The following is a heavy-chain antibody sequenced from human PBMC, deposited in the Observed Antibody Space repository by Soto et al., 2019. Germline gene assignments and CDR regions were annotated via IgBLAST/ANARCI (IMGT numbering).Heavy chain of an antibody. Sequence: QVQLAESGGGVVQPGRSLRLSCAASGFIFNNYGMHWVRQAPGKGLEWVAVISYDGSNTYYADSVKGRFTISRDTSKNTLYLQMNSLRPEDTAMYYCAKDQRYNWSYVPPYHWGQGTLVTVSS. CDR1: GFIFNNYG. D-gene: IGHD1-7*01. J-gene: IGHJ5*02. CDR3: AKDQRYNWSYVPPYH. V-gene: IGHV3-30*18. CDR2: ISYDGSNT.